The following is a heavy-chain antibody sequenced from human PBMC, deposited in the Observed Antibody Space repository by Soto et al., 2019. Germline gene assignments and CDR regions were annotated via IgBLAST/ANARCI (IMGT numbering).Heavy chain of an antibody. V-gene: IGHV3-21*01. CDR1: GFTFSSYS. Sequence: EVQLVESGGGLVKPGGSLRLSCAASGFTFSSYSMNWVRQAPGKGLEWVSSISSSSSYIYYAHSVKRRFTISRDNAKNSLYLQMNSLRAEDTAVYYCARNPILSQVTQEPNACDIWGQETMVTVSS. CDR2: ISSSSSYI. J-gene: IGHJ3*02. D-gene: IGHD2-21*02. CDR3: ARNPILSQVTQEPNACDI.